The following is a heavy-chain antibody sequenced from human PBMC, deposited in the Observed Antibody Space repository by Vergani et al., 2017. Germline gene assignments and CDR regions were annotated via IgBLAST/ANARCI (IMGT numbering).Heavy chain of an antibody. CDR1: GGSFTSYH. CDR3: ARVNTETNGHLYYYYYMDV. Sequence: QVQLQQWGGGLLKPSETLSLTCVVNGGSFTSYHWTWIRQSPGEGLEWVGDIDHTGRPDYNTSLKSRITMSVDKSRNQFPLTLNSVTATDTAIYFCARVNTETNGHLYYYYYMDVWGQGTAVTVS. J-gene: IGHJ6*03. D-gene: IGHD4-11*01. CDR2: IDHTGRP. V-gene: IGHV4-34*01.